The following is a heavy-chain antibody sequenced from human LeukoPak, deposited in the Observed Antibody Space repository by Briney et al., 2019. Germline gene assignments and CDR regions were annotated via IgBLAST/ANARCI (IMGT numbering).Heavy chain of an antibody. Sequence: SVQVSCKASGYTFTNYGISWVRQAPGQGLEWMGWISANNGNTKFAQKVQGRVTMTTDTSTSTAYMELRSLRADDTAVYYCARDRAVVVVAATPLDKWFDPWGQGTLVTVSS. CDR3: ARDRAVVVVAATPLDKWFDP. CDR2: ISANNGNT. D-gene: IGHD2-15*01. V-gene: IGHV1-18*01. J-gene: IGHJ5*02. CDR1: GYTFTNYG.